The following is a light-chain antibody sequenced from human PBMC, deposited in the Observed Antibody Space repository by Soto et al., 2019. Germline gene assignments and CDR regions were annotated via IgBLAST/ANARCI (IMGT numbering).Light chain of an antibody. CDR2: SAS. Sequence: IVLTQSPGTLSLSPGESATLSCRASQRVXSSYRAGYQQKPGQAPSLPXDSASSRATGIPDRLSGSGSGTDFTLTISRLDPEYFAVYYCQQYGSAPWTFGQGTKVDIK. CDR1: QRVXSSY. J-gene: IGKJ1*01. V-gene: IGKV3-20*01. CDR3: QQYGSAPWT.